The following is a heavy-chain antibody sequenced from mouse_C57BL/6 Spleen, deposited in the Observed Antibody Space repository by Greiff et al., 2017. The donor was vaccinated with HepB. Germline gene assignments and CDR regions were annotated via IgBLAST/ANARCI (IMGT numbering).Heavy chain of an antibody. J-gene: IGHJ2*01. V-gene: IGHV5-6*01. Sequence: EVQGVESGGDLVKPGGSLKLSCAASGFTFSSYGMSWVRQTPDKRLEWVATISSGGSYTYYPDSVKGRFTISRDNAKNTLYLQMSSLKSEDTAMYYCARGDYGSAIDYWGQGTTLTVSS. CDR3: ARGDYGSAIDY. CDR1: GFTFSSYG. D-gene: IGHD1-1*01. CDR2: ISSGGSYT.